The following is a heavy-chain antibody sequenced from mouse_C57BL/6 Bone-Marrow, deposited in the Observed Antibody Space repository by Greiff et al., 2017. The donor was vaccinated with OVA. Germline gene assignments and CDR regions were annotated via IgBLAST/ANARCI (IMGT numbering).Heavy chain of an antibody. J-gene: IGHJ2*01. CDR1: GYTFTSYW. D-gene: IGHD2-4*01. CDR2: MDASDSYT. CDR3: ARGIYYDYDYYFDY. Sequence: QVQLQQPGAELVRPGTSVKLSCKASGYTFTSYWMHWVKQRPGQGLEWIGVMDASDSYTNYNQKFKGKATLTVDTSSSTAYMQLSSLTSEDSAVAYCARGIYYDYDYYFDYWGQGTTLTVSS. V-gene: IGHV1-59*01.